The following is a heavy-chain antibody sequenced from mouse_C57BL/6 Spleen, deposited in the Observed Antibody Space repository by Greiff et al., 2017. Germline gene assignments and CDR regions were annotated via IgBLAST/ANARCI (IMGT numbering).Heavy chain of an antibody. CDR3: ARSYGSSYEPSFDG. Sequence: VQLKESGGGLVKPGGSLKLSCAASGFTFSDYGMHWVRQAPEKGLEWVAYISSGSSTIYYADTVKGRFTISRDNAKNTLFLQMTSLRSEDTAMYYCARSYGSSYEPSFDGWGTGTTVTVSS. CDR1: GFTFSDYG. D-gene: IGHD1-1*01. CDR2: ISSGSSTI. J-gene: IGHJ1*03. V-gene: IGHV5-17*01.